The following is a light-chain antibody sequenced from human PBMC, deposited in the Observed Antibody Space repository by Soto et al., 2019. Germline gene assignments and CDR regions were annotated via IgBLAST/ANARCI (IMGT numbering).Light chain of an antibody. V-gene: IGLV3-21*02. CDR1: NIGSKS. CDR2: DDN. Sequence: SYELTQPPSVSVAPGQTARITCGGTNIGSKSVHWYQQKPGQAPVLVVYDDNDRPSGIPERFSGSNSGNTATLTITRVEVGDEADYYCQVWDSSSDHRKMFGGGTKLTVL. J-gene: IGLJ3*02. CDR3: QVWDSSSDHRKM.